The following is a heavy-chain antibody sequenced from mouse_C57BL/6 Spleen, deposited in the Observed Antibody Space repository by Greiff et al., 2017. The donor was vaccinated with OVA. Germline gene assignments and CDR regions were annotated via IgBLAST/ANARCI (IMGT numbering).Heavy chain of an antibody. D-gene: IGHD1-1*01. CDR2: IWSGGST. V-gene: IGHV2-2*01. CDR3: ARKIPNYYGSSYYAMDY. Sequence: QVQLKQSGPGLVQPSQSLSITCTVSGFSLTSYGVHWVRQSPGKGLEWLGVIWSGGSTDYNAAFISRLSISKDNSKSQVFFKMNSLQADDTAIYYCARKIPNYYGSSYYAMDYWGQGTSVTVSS. J-gene: IGHJ4*01. CDR1: GFSLTSYG.